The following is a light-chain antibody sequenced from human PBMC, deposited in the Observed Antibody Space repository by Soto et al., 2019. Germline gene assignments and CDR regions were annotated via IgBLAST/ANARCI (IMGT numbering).Light chain of an antibody. V-gene: IGKV1-39*01. CDR2: AAS. CDR1: QSISIY. CDR3: HQSYSTHRT. J-gene: IGKJ1*01. Sequence: DIQMTQSPSSLSASVGDRVTITCRASQSISIYLNWYQQQPRKDPQILLYAASSLQSGVPSRFSGSGSGTDFTLTISSLQPEDFATYYCHQSYSTHRTFGQGTKVDI.